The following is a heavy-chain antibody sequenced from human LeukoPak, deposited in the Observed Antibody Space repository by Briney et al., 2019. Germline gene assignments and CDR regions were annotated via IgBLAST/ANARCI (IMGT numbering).Heavy chain of an antibody. CDR3: AKSYRTFGSSGFYHFDY. CDR2: ITDGGGTT. CDR1: GFTFSNYA. J-gene: IGHJ4*02. Sequence: GGSLRLSCAASGFTFSNYAMTWVRQAPGKGLEWVSSITDGGGTTYYADSVKGRFTISRDNSKNTLYLQLSSLRADDTAVYFCAKSYRTFGSSGFYHFDYWGPGTLVTVSS. D-gene: IGHD3-22*01. V-gene: IGHV3-23*01.